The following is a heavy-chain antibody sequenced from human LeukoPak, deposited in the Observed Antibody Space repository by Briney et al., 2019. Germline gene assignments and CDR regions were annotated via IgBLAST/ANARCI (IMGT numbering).Heavy chain of an antibody. V-gene: IGHV3-30-3*01. CDR3: ARDLRVVVISDAFDI. J-gene: IGHJ3*02. Sequence: GGSLRLSCAASGSTFSGYAMHWVRQAPGKGLEWVAVISYDGSNKYYADSVKGRFTISRDNSKNTLYLQMNSLRAEDTAVYYCARDLRVVVISDAFDIWGQGTMVTVSS. CDR2: ISYDGSNK. CDR1: GSTFSGYA. D-gene: IGHD3-22*01.